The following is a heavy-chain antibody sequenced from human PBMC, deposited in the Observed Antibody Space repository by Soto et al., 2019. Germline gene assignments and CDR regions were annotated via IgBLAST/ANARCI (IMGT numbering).Heavy chain of an antibody. CDR1: GGSISPYY. CDR3: ARKGAAASYSHYYMDV. D-gene: IGHD6-13*01. Sequence: QVQLQESGPGLVKPSETLSLTCTVSGGSISPYYWSWIRQPPGKGLEWIGYIYYSGNTNYNPSLESRVTISVDTCRNQFSLKLTSVTAADTAVYYCARKGAAASYSHYYMDVWGRGTTVTVSS. J-gene: IGHJ6*03. V-gene: IGHV4-59*01. CDR2: IYYSGNT.